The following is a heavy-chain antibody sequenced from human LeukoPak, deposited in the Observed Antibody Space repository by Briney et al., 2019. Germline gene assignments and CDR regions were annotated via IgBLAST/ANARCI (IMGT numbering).Heavy chain of an antibody. CDR3: AREADEGNWFGP. Sequence: PSETLSLTCTVSDGSISSYYWSWIRQPPGKGLEWIGYIFYSGNTKYNPSLESRITMSIDTSKNLFSLKLSSVTAADTAVYYCAREADEGNWFGPWGQGTLVTVSS. D-gene: IGHD5-24*01. CDR1: DGSISSYY. V-gene: IGHV4-59*01. J-gene: IGHJ5*02. CDR2: IFYSGNT.